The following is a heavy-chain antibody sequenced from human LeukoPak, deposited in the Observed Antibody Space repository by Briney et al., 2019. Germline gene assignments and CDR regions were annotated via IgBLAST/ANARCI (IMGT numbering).Heavy chain of an antibody. Sequence: SETLSLTCAVSGYSISSGYYWGWIRQPPGKGLEWIGSIYHSGSTCYNPSLKSRVTISVDTSKNQFSLKLSSVTAADTAVYYCARGSGWYGLDYWGQGTLVTVSS. J-gene: IGHJ4*02. D-gene: IGHD6-19*01. CDR2: IYHSGST. V-gene: IGHV4-38-2*01. CDR1: GYSISSGYY. CDR3: ARGSGWYGLDY.